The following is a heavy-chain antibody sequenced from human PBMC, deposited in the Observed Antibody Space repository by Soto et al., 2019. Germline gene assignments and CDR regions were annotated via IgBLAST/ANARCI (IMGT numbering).Heavy chain of an antibody. J-gene: IGHJ3*01. CDR2: MKQDGSEK. Sequence: EVQVVESGGDLVQPGGSLRLSCVASGFTLSGYWMSWFRQAPGKGLEWVANMKQDGSEKYYVDSVKGRFTISRYNAKNSLYLQMNSLSVDDTDVYYCARGPRWLNAFDSWGKGTMVTVSS. CDR1: GFTLSGYW. D-gene: IGHD3-16*01. V-gene: IGHV3-7*01. CDR3: ARGPRWLNAFDS.